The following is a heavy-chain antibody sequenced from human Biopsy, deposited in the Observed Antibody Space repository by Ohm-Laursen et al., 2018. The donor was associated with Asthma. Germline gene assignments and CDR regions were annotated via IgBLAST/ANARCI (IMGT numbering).Heavy chain of an antibody. D-gene: IGHD3-22*01. V-gene: IGHV3-11*04. Sequence: SLRLSCAASGFSFGDYYMTWMRQAPGKGLEWASSISSSGSTKYPAESVQGRFTISRDNAKNTLYLQMNSLRAEDTAVYYCAKARIHHFYDSSGYYQHDWGQGTLVTVSS. J-gene: IGHJ4*02. CDR3: AKARIHHFYDSSGYYQHD. CDR1: GFSFGDYY. CDR2: ISSSGSTK.